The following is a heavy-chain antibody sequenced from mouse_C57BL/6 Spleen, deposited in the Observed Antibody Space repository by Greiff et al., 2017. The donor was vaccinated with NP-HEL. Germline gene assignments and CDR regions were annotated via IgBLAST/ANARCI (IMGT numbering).Heavy chain of an antibody. CDR1: GYTFTSYW. D-gene: IGHD1-1*01. CDR2: IHPNSGST. Sequence: QVQLQQPGAELVKPGASVKLSCKASGYTFTSYWMHCVKQRPGQGLEWIGMIHPNSGSTNYNEKFKSKATLTVDKSSSTAYMQLSSLTSEDSAVYYCARPFITTVVDYWGQGTTLTVSS. CDR3: ARPFITTVVDY. J-gene: IGHJ2*01. V-gene: IGHV1-64*01.